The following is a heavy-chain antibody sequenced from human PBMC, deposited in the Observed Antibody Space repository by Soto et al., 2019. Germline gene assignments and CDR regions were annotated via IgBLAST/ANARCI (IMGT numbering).Heavy chain of an antibody. CDR1: GFTFRTDD. Sequence: EALLVESGGGLVQPGGSLRLSCAASGFTFRTDDMNWVRQAPGKGLEWVSYISSSGSSIYYADSVKGRFTTSSDNARNSLALQMNGLSAEDTAVYYCARDRDLNHGSFAYFSGLDVWGQGTMVTVSS. D-gene: IGHD6-19*01. V-gene: IGHV3-48*03. J-gene: IGHJ6*02. CDR2: ISSSGSSI. CDR3: ARDRDLNHGSFAYFSGLDV.